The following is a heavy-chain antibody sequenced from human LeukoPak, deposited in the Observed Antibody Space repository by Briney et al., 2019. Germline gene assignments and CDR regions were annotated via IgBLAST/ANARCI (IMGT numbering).Heavy chain of an antibody. V-gene: IGHV4-4*07. Sequence: SETLSLTCTVSGGSISSYYWSWIRQPAGKGLEWIGRIYTSGSTNYNPSLKSRVTMSVDTPKNQFSLKLSSVTAADTAVYYCAGGYFDWLLPYYFDYWGQGTLVTVSS. J-gene: IGHJ4*02. CDR3: AGGYFDWLLPYYFDY. CDR1: GGSISSYY. CDR2: IYTSGST. D-gene: IGHD3-9*01.